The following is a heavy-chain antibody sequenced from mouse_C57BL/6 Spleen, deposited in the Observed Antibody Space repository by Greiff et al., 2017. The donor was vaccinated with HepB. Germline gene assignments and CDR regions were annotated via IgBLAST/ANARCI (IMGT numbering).Heavy chain of an antibody. V-gene: IGHV5-17*01. CDR2: ISSGSSTI. D-gene: IGHD2-4*01. CDR3: ARSDYDVWFAY. CDR1: GFTFSDYG. J-gene: IGHJ3*01. Sequence: EVQGVESGGGLVKPGGSLKLSCAASGFTFSDYGMPWVRQAPEKGLEWVAYISSGSSTIYYADTVKGRFTISRDNAKNTLFLKMTSLRSEDTAMYYCARSDYDVWFAYWGQGTLVTVSA.